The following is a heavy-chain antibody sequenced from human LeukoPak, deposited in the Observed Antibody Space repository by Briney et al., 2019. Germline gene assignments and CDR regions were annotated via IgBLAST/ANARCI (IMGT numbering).Heavy chain of an antibody. Sequence: SETLSLTCTVSGGSISSNSYYWGWIRQPPGKGLEWVGSAYYTGSTYYNPSLQSRVTIYIDTSRDQLSLDLRSVTAADTALYYCARHLSTNKGYFDYCGQGTLVTVSS. V-gene: IGHV4-39*01. J-gene: IGHJ4*02. CDR2: AYYTGST. CDR3: ARHLSTNKGYFDY. D-gene: IGHD5-24*01. CDR1: GGSISSNSYY.